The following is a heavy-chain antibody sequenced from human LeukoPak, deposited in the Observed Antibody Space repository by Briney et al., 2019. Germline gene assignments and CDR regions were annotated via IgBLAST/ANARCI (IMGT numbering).Heavy chain of an antibody. CDR3: ARVGGSYEPPRKYYFDY. CDR1: GGSISSYY. J-gene: IGHJ4*02. D-gene: IGHD1-26*01. CDR2: IYYSGST. V-gene: IGHV4-59*01. Sequence: SETLSLTCTVSGGSISSYYWSWIRQPPGKGLEWIGYIYYSGSTNYNPSLKSRVTISVDTSKNQFSLKLSSVTAADTAVYYCARVGGSYEPPRKYYFDYWGQGTLVTVSS.